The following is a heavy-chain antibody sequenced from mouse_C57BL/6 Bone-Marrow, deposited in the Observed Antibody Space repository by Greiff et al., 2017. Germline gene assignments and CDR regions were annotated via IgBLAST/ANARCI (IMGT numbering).Heavy chain of an antibody. V-gene: IGHV1-85*01. J-gene: IGHJ4*01. D-gene: IGHD1-1*01. CDR3: ARSFATTVPYAMDY. Sequence: QVQLKESGPELVKPGASVKLSCKASGYTFTGYDINWVKQRPGQGLEWIGWIYPRDGSTKYNEKFKGKATLTVDTSSSTAYMELHSLPSEDSAVYFCARSFATTVPYAMDYWGQGTSVTVSS. CDR2: IYPRDGST. CDR1: GYTFTGYD.